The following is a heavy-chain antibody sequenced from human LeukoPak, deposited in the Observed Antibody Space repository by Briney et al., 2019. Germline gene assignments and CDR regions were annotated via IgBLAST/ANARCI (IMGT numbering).Heavy chain of an antibody. Sequence: GGSLRLSCAASGFTFSSYAMNWVRQAPGKGLERVSAISGGGVNTYYADSVKGRFTISRDNSENTLYLQMNSLRAEDTAVYYCAKHLGSETYYAYFDYWGQGTLVTVSS. CDR3: AKHLGSETYYAYFDY. CDR2: ISGGGVNT. V-gene: IGHV3-23*01. D-gene: IGHD3-10*01. CDR1: GFTFSSYA. J-gene: IGHJ4*02.